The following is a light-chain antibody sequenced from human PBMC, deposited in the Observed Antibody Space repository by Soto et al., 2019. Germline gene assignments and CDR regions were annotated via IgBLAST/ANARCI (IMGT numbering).Light chain of an antibody. CDR2: DVS. Sequence: QSALTQPRSVSESPGQSVTISCTGTSSDVGNYNFVSWYQQHPAKAPKIIIYDVSKRPSGVPDRFSGSKSGYTASLTISGLQAEDEADYYCCSYAGDYSYVFGSGTQLTVL. V-gene: IGLV2-11*01. CDR1: SSDVGNYNF. CDR3: CSYAGDYSYV. J-gene: IGLJ1*01.